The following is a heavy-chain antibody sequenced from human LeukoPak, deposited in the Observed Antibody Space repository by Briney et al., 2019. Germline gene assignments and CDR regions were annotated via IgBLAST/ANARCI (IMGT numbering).Heavy chain of an antibody. J-gene: IGHJ5*02. D-gene: IGHD3-10*01. Sequence: SVKVSCKASGGTFSSYAISWVRQAPGQGLEWMGGIIPIFGTANYAQKFQGRVTITADEPTSTAYMELSSLRSEDTAVYYCARDGELGGQTPFDPWGQGTLVTVSS. CDR2: IIPIFGTA. CDR1: GGTFSSYA. V-gene: IGHV1-69*13. CDR3: ARDGELGGQTPFDP.